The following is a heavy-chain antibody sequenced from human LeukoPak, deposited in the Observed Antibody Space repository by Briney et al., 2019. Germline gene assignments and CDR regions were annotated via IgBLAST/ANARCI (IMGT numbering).Heavy chain of an antibody. CDR3: ARTRKGEAAYSYYMDV. Sequence: ASVKVSCKASGYTFTSYYMHWVRQAPGQGLEWMGIINPSGGSTSYAQKFQGRVTMTRDTSTSTVYMELSSLRSEDTAVYYCARTRKGEAAYSYYMDVGGKGTTVTAS. CDR1: GYTFTSYY. J-gene: IGHJ6*03. V-gene: IGHV1-46*01. CDR2: INPSGGST. D-gene: IGHD2-15*01.